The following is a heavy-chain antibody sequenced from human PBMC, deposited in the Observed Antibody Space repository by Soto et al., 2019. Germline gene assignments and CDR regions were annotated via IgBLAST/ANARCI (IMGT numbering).Heavy chain of an antibody. V-gene: IGHV1-69*01. D-gene: IGHD4-17*01. Sequence: QVQLEQSGAEVKKAGSSVKVSCKAFGGSVNSHAISWVRQAPGQGLEWMGGIIPMFGTPTYAQKFQAGVTISAEESTSTVYLDLSSLRSEDTAVYYCARSRNVAEFNDYGGNYHGFDTWGQGTMVTVSS. CDR3: ARSRNVAEFNDYGGNYHGFDT. CDR1: GGSVNSHA. CDR2: IIPMFGTP. J-gene: IGHJ3*02.